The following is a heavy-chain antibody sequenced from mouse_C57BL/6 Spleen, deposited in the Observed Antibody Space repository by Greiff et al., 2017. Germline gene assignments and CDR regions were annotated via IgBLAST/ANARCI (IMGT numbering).Heavy chain of an antibody. CDR2: IDPNSGGT. D-gene: IGHD2-4*01. Sequence: QVQLQQPGAELVKPGASVKLSCKASGYTFTSYWMHWVKQRPGRGLEWIGRIDPNSGGTKYNEKFKSKATLTVDKPSSPAYMQLSSLTSEDSAVYYCANYDYDGGPYAMDYWGQGTSVTVSS. V-gene: IGHV1-72*01. CDR3: ANYDYDGGPYAMDY. CDR1: GYTFTSYW. J-gene: IGHJ4*01.